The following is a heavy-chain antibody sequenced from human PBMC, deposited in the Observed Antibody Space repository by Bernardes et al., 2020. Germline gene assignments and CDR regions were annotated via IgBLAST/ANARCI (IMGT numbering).Heavy chain of an antibody. CDR3: AKQGTQPYYNFWSGYLD. D-gene: IGHD3-3*01. CDR2: ISGSAGST. V-gene: IGHV3-23*01. Sequence: GGSLRLSCAASGFTFSSYAMSWVRQTPGKGLEWVSAISGSAGSTYSADSVKGRFTISRDNSKNTLYLQMNSLRAEDTAVYYCAKQGTQPYYNFWSGYLDWGQGTLVSVSS. CDR1: GFTFSSYA. J-gene: IGHJ4*02.